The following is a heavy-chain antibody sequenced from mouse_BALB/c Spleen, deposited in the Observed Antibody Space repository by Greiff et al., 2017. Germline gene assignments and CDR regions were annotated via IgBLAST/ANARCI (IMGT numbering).Heavy chain of an antibody. D-gene: IGHD1-1*01. J-gene: IGHJ4*01. CDR1: GFNIKDTY. V-gene: IGHV14-3*02. CDR3: APIYYYGSRDYAMDY. Sequence: DVQLVESGAELVKPGASVKLSCTASGFNIKDTYMHWVKQRPEQGLEWIGRIDPANGNTKYDPKFQGKATITADTSSNTAYLQLSSLTSEDTAVYYCAPIYYYGSRDYAMDYWGQGTSVTVSS. CDR2: IDPANGNT.